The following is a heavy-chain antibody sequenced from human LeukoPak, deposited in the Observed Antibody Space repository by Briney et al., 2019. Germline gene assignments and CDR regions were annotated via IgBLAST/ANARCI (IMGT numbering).Heavy chain of an antibody. CDR1: GFTFSNYS. V-gene: IGHV3-48*01. CDR3: ARGWKGYRQFDY. CDR2: ISRSSSTI. J-gene: IGHJ4*02. Sequence: PGGSLRLSCAASGFTFSNYSMNWVRQAPGKGLEWVSYISRSSSTIYYADSVKGRFTISRDNSKNTLYLQMNSLRAEDTAVYYCARGWKGYRQFDYWGQGTLVTVSS. D-gene: IGHD3-16*02.